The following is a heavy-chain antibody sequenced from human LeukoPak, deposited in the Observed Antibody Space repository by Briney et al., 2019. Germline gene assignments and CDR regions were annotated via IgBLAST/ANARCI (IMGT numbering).Heavy chain of an antibody. CDR3: ARDYRGVFDC. Sequence: GGSLRLSCAASGFTFSSYAMSWVRQAPGKGLEWVSAISGSGGSTYYADSVKGRFTISRDNAKNSLYLQMNSLRAEDTAVYFCARDYRGVFDCWGQGTLVTVSS. CDR1: GFTFSSYA. J-gene: IGHJ4*02. D-gene: IGHD3-16*01. CDR2: ISGSGGST. V-gene: IGHV3-23*01.